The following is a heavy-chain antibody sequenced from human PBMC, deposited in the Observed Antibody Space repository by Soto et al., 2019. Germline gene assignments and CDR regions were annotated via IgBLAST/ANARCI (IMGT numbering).Heavy chain of an antibody. J-gene: IGHJ5*01. CDR3: ARDAVVGATKGGNYWFDS. CDR2: IWYDGGNK. D-gene: IGHD1-26*01. Sequence: QVQLVESGGGVVQPGRSLRLSCATAGFTFSHYGMNWVRQAPGQGLEWVAVIWYDGGNKFYADSVKGRFTISRDNSKNTVSLQMDSLIAEDTAVYYCARDAVVGATKGGNYWFDSWGQGTLVTVSS. V-gene: IGHV3-33*01. CDR1: GFTFSHYG.